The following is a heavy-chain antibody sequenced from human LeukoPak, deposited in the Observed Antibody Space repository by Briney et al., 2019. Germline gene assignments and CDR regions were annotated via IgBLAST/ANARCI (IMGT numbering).Heavy chain of an antibody. D-gene: IGHD2-15*01. V-gene: IGHV1-2*06. CDR2: INPNSGGT. J-gene: IGHJ6*03. CDR1: GYTFTGYY. CDR3: ARDPRGVVVAATPYYYYYYYMDV. Sequence: APVKVSCKASGYTFTGYYMHWVRQAPGQGLEWMGRINPNSGGTNYAQKFQGRVTTTRDTSISTAYMELSRLRSDDTAVYYCARDPRGVVVAATPYYYYYYYMDVWGKGTTVTVSS.